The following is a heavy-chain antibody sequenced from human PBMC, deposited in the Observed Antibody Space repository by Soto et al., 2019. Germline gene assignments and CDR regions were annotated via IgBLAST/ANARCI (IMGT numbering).Heavy chain of an antibody. D-gene: IGHD1-1*01. V-gene: IGHV5-51*01. CDR2: IYPGDSDV. CDR3: ARLGHLEWGDY. Sequence: TXESLKITWKGSGYSSNSYWIGLVRQMPGKGLEWMGIIYPGDSDVRYSPSFQGQVTISADKSISTAYLQWSSLRAPDTAMYYCARLGHLEWGDYRGRGYLVPVSS. J-gene: IGHJ4*02. CDR1: GYSSNSYW.